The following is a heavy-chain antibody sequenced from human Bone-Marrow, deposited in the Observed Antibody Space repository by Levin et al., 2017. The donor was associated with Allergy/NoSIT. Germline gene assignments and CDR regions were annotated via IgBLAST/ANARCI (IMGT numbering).Heavy chain of an antibody. J-gene: IGHJ6*02. CDR2: IYYSGNT. V-gene: IGHV4-59*08. CDR1: GASISSFY. D-gene: IGHD3-10*01. CDR3: ARHETFYYGSGRFSSGMDV. Sequence: KASETLSLTCSVSGASISSFYWSWIRQPPGKELEWIGYIYYSGNTNYNPSLKSRVTLSIDTSKNQFSLKLSSVTAADTAVYYCARHETFYYGSGRFSSGMDVWGQGTTVTVSS.